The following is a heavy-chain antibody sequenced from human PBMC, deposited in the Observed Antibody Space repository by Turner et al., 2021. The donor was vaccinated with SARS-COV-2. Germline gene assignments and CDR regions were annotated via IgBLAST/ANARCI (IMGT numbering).Heavy chain of an antibody. CDR3: ARLGLGDSQFDY. J-gene: IGHJ4*02. Sequence: QVQLQQRGAGLLKPSETLSLTCAVYGGSFSGYYWSWIRQPPGKGLEWIGEINHSGSTNYNPSLKSRVTISVDTSKNQCSLKLSSVTAADTAVYYCARLGLGDSQFDYWGQGTLVTVSS. V-gene: IGHV4-34*01. CDR2: INHSGST. D-gene: IGHD5-18*01. CDR1: GGSFSGYY.